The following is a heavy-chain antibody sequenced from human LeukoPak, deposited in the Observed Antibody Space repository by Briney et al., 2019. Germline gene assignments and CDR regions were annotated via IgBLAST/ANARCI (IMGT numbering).Heavy chain of an antibody. CDR1: GFTFSSYW. V-gene: IGHV3-30-3*01. J-gene: IGHJ4*02. CDR3: ARDMLDPAARNPYYFDY. D-gene: IGHD2-8*01. CDR2: ISYGGSNK. Sequence: GGSLRLSCAASGFTFSSYWMSWVRQAPGKGLEWVAVISYGGSNKYYADTVKGRFTISRDNSKNTLYLQMNSLRAEDTAVYYCARDMLDPAARNPYYFDYWGRGTLVTVSS.